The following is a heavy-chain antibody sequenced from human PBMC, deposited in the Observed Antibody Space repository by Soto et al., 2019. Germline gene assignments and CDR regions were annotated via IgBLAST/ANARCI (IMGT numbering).Heavy chain of an antibody. Sequence: ASVKVSCKASGGTFSSYAISWVRQAPGQGLEWMGGIIPIFGTANYAQKFRGRVTITADESTSTAYMELSSLRSEDTAVYYCASSPGDSSGYLDAFDIWGQGTMVTVSS. CDR3: ASSPGDSSGYLDAFDI. CDR2: IIPIFGTA. D-gene: IGHD3-22*01. V-gene: IGHV1-69*13. CDR1: GGTFSSYA. J-gene: IGHJ3*02.